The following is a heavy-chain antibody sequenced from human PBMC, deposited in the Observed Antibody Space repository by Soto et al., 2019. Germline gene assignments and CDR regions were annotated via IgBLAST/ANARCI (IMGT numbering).Heavy chain of an antibody. CDR3: ARRAETNGWNGFGADKYYFDF. CDR1: GYTFTSYD. Sequence: ASVKVSCKASGYTFTSYDIYWVRQATGQGLEWMGWMNPSTGNSGYAQKFQGRVTVTSDTSINTVYMELSSLRSEDTAVYYCARRAETNGWNGFGADKYYFDFWGQGTLVTVSS. V-gene: IGHV1-8*01. D-gene: IGHD1-1*01. CDR2: MNPSTGNS. J-gene: IGHJ4*02.